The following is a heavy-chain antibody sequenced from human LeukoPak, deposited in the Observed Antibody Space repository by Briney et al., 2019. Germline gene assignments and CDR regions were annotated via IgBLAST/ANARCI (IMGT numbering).Heavy chain of an antibody. V-gene: IGHV3-15*01. CDR3: TTVGPYYDFWSGYYTGIDY. J-gene: IGHJ4*02. D-gene: IGHD3-3*01. Sequence: GGSLRLSCAASGFIFSSYWMTWVRQAPGKGLEWVGRIKSKTDGGTTDYAAPVKGRFTISRDDSKNTLYPQMNSLKTEDTAVYYCTTVGPYYDFWSGYYTGIDYWGQGTLVTVSS. CDR2: IKSKTDGGTT. CDR1: GFIFSSYW.